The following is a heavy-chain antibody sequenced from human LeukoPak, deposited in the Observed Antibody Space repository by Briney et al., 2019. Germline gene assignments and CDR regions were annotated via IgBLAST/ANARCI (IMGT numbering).Heavy chain of an antibody. CDR1: GYTLTNYG. CDR2: ISAYNGNT. CDR3: ARQGYCKSINCYQMVWDGMDV. V-gene: IGHV1-18*01. D-gene: IGHD2/OR15-2a*01. J-gene: IGHJ6*02. Sequence: GASVKVSCKASGYTLTNYGLSWVRQAPGQGLEWMGWISAYNGNTNYAQKLQGRVTMTTDTFTSTVYMELRSLRSDDTAVYYCARQGYCKSINCYQMVWDGMDVWGQGTTVTVSS.